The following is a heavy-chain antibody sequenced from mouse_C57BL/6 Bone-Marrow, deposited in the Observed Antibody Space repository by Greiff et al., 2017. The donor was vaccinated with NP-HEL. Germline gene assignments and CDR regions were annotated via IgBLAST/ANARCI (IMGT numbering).Heavy chain of an antibody. J-gene: IGHJ2*01. CDR3: ARGPYYSNYDY. Sequence: EVKLVESGGGLVKPGGSLKLSCAASGFTFSSYAMSWVRQTPEKRLEWVATISDGGSYTYYPDNVKGRFTISRDNAKNNRYLQMSQLKAEDTAMYYCARGPYYSNYDYWGQGTTLTVSS. V-gene: IGHV5-4*03. CDR1: GFTFSSYA. D-gene: IGHD2-5*01. CDR2: ISDGGSYT.